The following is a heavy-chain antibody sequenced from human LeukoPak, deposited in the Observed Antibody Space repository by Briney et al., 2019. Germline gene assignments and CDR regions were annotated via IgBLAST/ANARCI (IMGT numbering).Heavy chain of an antibody. CDR2: IYSGGST. CDR1: GFTVSSNY. Sequence: AGGSLRLSCAASGFTVSSNYMSWVRQAPGKGLEWVSVIYSGGSTYYADSVKGRFTISRDNSKNTLYLQMNSLRAEDTAVYYCARGSGWSTLGYWGQGTLVTVSS. J-gene: IGHJ4*02. V-gene: IGHV3-53*01. CDR3: ARGSGWSTLGY. D-gene: IGHD6-19*01.